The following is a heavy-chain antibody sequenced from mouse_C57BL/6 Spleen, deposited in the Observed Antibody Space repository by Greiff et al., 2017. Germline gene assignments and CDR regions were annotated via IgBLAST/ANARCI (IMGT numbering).Heavy chain of an antibody. J-gene: IGHJ2*01. CDR3: AREGNYDPSYFDY. D-gene: IGHD2-1*01. V-gene: IGHV1-85*01. CDR2: IYPRDGST. CDR1: GYTFTSYD. Sequence: QVQLQQSGPELVKPGASVKLSCKASGYTFTSYDINWVKQRPGQGLEWIGWIYPRDGSTKYNEKFKGKATLTVDTSSSTAYMELHSLTSEDSAVYFSAREGNYDPSYFDYWGQGTTLTVSS.